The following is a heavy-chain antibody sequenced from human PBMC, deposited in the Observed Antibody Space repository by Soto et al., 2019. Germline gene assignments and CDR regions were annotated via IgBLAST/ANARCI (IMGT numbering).Heavy chain of an antibody. D-gene: IGHD2-21*02. CDR3: ARGRGNSGGWTLDY. V-gene: IGHV4-34*01. CDR2: INHSGST. Sequence: QVQLQQWGAGLLKPSETLSLTCAVYGGSFSGYYWSWIRQPPGKGLEWIGEINHSGSTNYNPSLKIRVTISVDTSKNQFSLKLSSVTAADTDVYYCARGRGNSGGWTLDYWGQGTLVTVSS. CDR1: GGSFSGYY. J-gene: IGHJ4*02.